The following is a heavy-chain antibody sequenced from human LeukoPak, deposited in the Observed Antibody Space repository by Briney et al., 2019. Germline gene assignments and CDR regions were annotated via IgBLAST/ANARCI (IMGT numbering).Heavy chain of an antibody. J-gene: IGHJ5*02. CDR1: GYTLTELS. CDR3: AKSRYSSSWYPLYNWFDP. D-gene: IGHD6-13*01. V-gene: IGHV1-24*01. CDR2: FDPEDGET. Sequence: GASVKVSCKVSGYTLTELSMHWVRQAPGKGLEWMGGFDPEDGETIYAQKFQGRVTMTRNTSISTAYMELSSLRSEDTAVYYCAKSRYSSSWYPLYNWFDPWGQGTLVTVSS.